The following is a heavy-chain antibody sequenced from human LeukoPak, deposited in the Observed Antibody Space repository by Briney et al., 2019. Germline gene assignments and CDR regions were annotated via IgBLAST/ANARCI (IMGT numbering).Heavy chain of an antibody. Sequence: GSLRLSCAASGFTFSSYAMSWVRQAPGKGLEWVSVISGSGGTYYADSVKGRFTISRDNSKNTLYLQMNSLRAEDTAVYYCAKESSGAFDIWGQGTMVTVSS. CDR3: AKESSGAFDI. CDR2: ISGSGGT. V-gene: IGHV3-23*01. CDR1: GFTFSSYA. J-gene: IGHJ3*02.